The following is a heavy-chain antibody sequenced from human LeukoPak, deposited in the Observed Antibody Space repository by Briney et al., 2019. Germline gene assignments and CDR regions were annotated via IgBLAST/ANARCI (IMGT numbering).Heavy chain of an antibody. D-gene: IGHD4-11*01. CDR1: GGSISSSSYY. CDR3: ASGPTVTTIDY. CDR2: IYYSGST. J-gene: IGHJ4*02. V-gene: IGHV4-39*01. Sequence: SETLSLTCTVSGGSISSSSYYWGWIRQPPGKGPEWIGRIYYSGSTYYNPSLKSRVTISVDTSKNQFSLKLSSVTAADTAVYYCASGPTVTTIDYWGQGTLVTVSS.